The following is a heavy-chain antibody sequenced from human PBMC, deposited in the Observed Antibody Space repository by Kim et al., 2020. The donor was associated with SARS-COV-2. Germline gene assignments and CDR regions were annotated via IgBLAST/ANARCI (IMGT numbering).Heavy chain of an antibody. CDR3: AGSQGGPPGY. V-gene: IGHV3-11*03. J-gene: IGHJ4*02. Sequence: SYTHYADYVKGRFTISRDNDKDSLYLQMNSLRAEDTAVYYCAGSQGGPPGYWGQGTLVTVSS. D-gene: IGHD3-16*01. CDR2: SYT.